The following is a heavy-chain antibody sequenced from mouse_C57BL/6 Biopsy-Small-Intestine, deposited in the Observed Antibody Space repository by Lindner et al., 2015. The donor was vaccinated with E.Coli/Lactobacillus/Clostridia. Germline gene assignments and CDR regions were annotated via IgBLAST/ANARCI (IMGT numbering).Heavy chain of an antibody. CDR1: GYSFSRYY. Sequence: SVKVSCKAFGYSFSRYYLHWVRQAPGQGLEWMGRINPSGGITSYAQKFQDRVTITWDTSTTTVYMELTGLRSEDTAVYYCARAGEQWLDDGIDVWGQGTTVTVSS. CDR2: INPSGGIT. CDR3: ARAGEQWLDDGIDV. D-gene: IGHD2-3*01. J-gene: IGHJ1*01. V-gene: IGHV1-7*01.